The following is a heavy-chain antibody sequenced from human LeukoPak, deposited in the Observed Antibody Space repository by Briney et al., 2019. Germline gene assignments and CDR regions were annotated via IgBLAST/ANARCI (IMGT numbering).Heavy chain of an antibody. J-gene: IGHJ4*02. D-gene: IGHD3-10*01. V-gene: IGHV4-59*01. CDR2: IYYSGST. CDR1: GGSISSYY. CDR3: ASHYYGSGSLTYFDY. Sequence: ESSETLSLTCTVSGGSISSYYWSWIRQPPGKGLEGIGYIYYSGSTNYNPSLKSRVTISVDTSKNQFSLKLSSVTAADTAVYYCASHYYGSGSLTYFDYWGQGTLVTVSS.